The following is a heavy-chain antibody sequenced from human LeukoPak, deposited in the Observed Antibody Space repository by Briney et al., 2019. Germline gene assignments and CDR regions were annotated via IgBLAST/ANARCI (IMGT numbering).Heavy chain of an antibody. CDR1: GDSVSSNSAA. D-gene: IGHD3-10*01. V-gene: IGHV6-1*01. CDR2: TYYRSKWYN. J-gene: IGHJ6*04. Sequence: SQTLSLTCAISGDSVSSNSAAWNWIRQSPSRGLEWLGRTYYRSKWYNDYAVSVKSRITINPDTSKNQFSLQLNSVTPEDTAVYYCARVSSYGLGSIYSTFYYGMDVWGKGTTVTVSS. CDR3: ARVSSYGLGSIYSTFYYGMDV.